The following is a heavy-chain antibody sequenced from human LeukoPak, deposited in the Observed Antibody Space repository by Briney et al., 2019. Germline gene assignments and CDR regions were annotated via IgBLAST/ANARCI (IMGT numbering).Heavy chain of an antibody. CDR1: GFTFSSYA. J-gene: IGHJ4*02. V-gene: IGHV3-23*01. Sequence: GGSLRLSCAASGFTFSSYAMSWVRQAPGKGLEWVSVISGSGGSTYYADSVKGRFTISRDNSKNTLYLQMNSLRAEDTAVYYCARTSLLWFGEYQKDYWGQGTLVTVSS. D-gene: IGHD3-10*01. CDR2: ISGSGGST. CDR3: ARTSLLWFGEYQKDY.